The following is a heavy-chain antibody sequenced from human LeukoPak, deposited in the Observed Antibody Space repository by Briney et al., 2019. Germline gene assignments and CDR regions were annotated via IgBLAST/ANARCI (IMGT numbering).Heavy chain of an antibody. CDR1: GGSISSSSYY. CDR2: IYYSGST. Sequence: SETLSLTCTVSGGSISSSSYYWGWIRQPPGKGLGWIGSIYYSGSTYYNPSLKSRVTISVDTSKNQFSLKLSSVTAADAAVYYCVREVATVTTEAYWGQGTLVTVSS. CDR3: VREVATVTTEAY. J-gene: IGHJ4*02. V-gene: IGHV4-39*07. D-gene: IGHD4-17*01.